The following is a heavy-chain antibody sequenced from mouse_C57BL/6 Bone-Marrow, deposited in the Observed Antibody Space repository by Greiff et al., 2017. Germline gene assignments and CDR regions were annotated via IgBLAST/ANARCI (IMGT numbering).Heavy chain of an antibody. D-gene: IGHD2-4*01. CDR3: AGGLGY. Sequence: EVQLQQSGAELVKPGASVKLSCTASGFNIKDYYMHWVKQRTEQGLEWIGRIDPEDGETKYDPKFQGKATITADTSSNTAYLQLSSLPSEDTAVYYCAGGLGYWGQGTTLTVSS. V-gene: IGHV14-2*01. CDR2: IDPEDGET. CDR1: GFNIKDYY. J-gene: IGHJ2*01.